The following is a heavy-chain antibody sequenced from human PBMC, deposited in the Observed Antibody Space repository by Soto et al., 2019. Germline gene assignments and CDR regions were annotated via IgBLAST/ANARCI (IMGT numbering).Heavy chain of an antibody. V-gene: IGHV4-59*01. CDR2: IYYSGST. CDR1: GGSISSYY. J-gene: IGHJ5*02. Sequence: SETLSLTYTVSGGSISSYYWSWIRQPPGKGLEWIGYIYYSGSTNYNPSLKSRVTISVDTSKNQFSLKLSSVTAADTAVYYCARGSVPAARNWFDPWGQGTLVTVSS. CDR3: ARGSVPAARNWFDP. D-gene: IGHD2-2*01.